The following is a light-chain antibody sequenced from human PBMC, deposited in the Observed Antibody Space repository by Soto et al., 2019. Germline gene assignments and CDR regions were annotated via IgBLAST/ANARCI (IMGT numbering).Light chain of an antibody. CDR1: SDDIGTYNL. CDR3: CSYAGSNYV. CDR2: EVS. J-gene: IGLJ1*01. Sequence: QSALTQPASVSGSPGQSITISCTGTSDDIGTYNLVSWYQHHPGKAPKLMIYEVSKRPSGVSDRFSGSESGNTASLTISGLQAEDEADYYCCSYAGSNYVFGSGTKVTVL. V-gene: IGLV2-23*02.